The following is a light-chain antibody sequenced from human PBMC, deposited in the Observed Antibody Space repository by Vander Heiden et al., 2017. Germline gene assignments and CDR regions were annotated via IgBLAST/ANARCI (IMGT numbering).Light chain of an antibody. J-gene: IGLJ3*02. CDR3: LIWHTSAWV. CDR1: SDINVGTYR. CDR2: YNSDSDK. Sequence: QPVLTQPSSISASPGASASPTCTLRSDINVGTYRIYWYQQKPGSPPQYLLRYNSDSDKQQGSGVPSRFSGSKDASANAGILLISGLQSEDEADYYCLIWHTSAWVFGGGTKLTVL. V-gene: IGLV5-45*03.